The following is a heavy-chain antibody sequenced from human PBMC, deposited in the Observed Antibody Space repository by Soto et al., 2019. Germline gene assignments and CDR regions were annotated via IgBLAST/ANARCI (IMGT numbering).Heavy chain of an antibody. J-gene: IGHJ4*02. CDR1: GFTFSSYG. Sequence: QVQLVESGGGVVQPGRSLRLSCAASGFTFSSYGMHWVRQAPGKGLEWVAVISYDGSNKYYADSVKGRFTISRDNSKNTLYLQMNSLRAEDTAVYYCAKDRYSRSWPDYWGQGTLVTVSS. CDR3: AKDRYSRSWPDY. D-gene: IGHD6-13*01. CDR2: ISYDGSNK. V-gene: IGHV3-30*18.